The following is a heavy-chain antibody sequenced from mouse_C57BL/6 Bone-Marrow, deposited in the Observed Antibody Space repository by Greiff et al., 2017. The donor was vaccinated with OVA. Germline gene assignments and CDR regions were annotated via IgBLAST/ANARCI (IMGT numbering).Heavy chain of an antibody. D-gene: IGHD2-12*01. J-gene: IGHJ1*03. V-gene: IGHV2-2*01. CDR1: GFSLTSYG. Sequence: VQLVESGPGLVQPSQCLSITCTVSGFSLTSYGVHWVRRSPGKGLEWLGVIWSGGSTDYNAAFISRLSISKDKSKSQVFFKMNSLHADDTAIYYYARASYSYDWYFDVWGTGTTVTVSS. CDR2: IWSGGST. CDR3: ARASYSYDWYFDV.